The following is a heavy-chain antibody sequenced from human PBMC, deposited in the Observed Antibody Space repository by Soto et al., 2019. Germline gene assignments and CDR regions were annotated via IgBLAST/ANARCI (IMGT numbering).Heavy chain of an antibody. J-gene: IGHJ4*02. D-gene: IGHD2-8*01. CDR1: GVSFSGYY. Sequence: PSETLSLTCAVYGVSFSGYYWSWIRQPPGKGLEWIGEINHSGSTNYNPSLKSRVTISVDTSKNQFSLKLSSVTAADTAVYYCARGTEYCTNGVCSTFDYWGQGTLVTVSS. V-gene: IGHV4-34*01. CDR2: INHSGST. CDR3: ARGTEYCTNGVCSTFDY.